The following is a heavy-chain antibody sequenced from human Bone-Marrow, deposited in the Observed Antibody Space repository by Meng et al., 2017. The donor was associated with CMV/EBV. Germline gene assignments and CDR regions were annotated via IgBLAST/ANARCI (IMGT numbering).Heavy chain of an antibody. Sequence: GESLKISCAASGFTFSSYAMSWVRQAPGKGLEWVSAISGSGGSTYYADSVKGRFTISRDNSKNTLYLQMNSLRAEDTALYYCAKDMGPTTVFASHYYYYGMDVWGQGTTVTVSS. CDR3: AKDMGPTTVFASHYYYYGMDV. J-gene: IGHJ6*02. V-gene: IGHV3-23*01. D-gene: IGHD4-11*01. CDR1: GFTFSSYA. CDR2: ISGSGGST.